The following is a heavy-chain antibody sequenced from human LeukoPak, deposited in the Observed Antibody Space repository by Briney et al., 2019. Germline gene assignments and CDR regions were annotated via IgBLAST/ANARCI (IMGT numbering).Heavy chain of an antibody. CDR3: ARGAAPHYSDY. D-gene: IGHD6-6*01. Sequence: PSETLSLTCTVSGGSINDAYWSWIRQSPGRGLEWIGYIDYTGSTNYHPSLRGRVTISLATSKKQFSLKLSSVTAADTAVYYCARGAAPHYSDYWGQGTLVTVSS. CDR1: GGSINDAY. V-gene: IGHV4-59*01. CDR2: IDYTGST. J-gene: IGHJ4*02.